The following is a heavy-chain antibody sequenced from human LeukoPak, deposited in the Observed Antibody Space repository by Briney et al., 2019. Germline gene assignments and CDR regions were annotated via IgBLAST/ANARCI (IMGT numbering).Heavy chain of an antibody. CDR1: GFTFSSYA. V-gene: IGHV3-23*01. D-gene: IGHD2-15*01. CDR2: ISGSGGST. CDR3: AKLVPKLGYCSGGSCPGAFDI. J-gene: IGHJ3*02. Sequence: GGSLRLSCAASGFTFSSYAMSWVRQAPGKGLEWVSAISGSGGSTYYADSVKGRFTISRDNSKNTLYLQMNSLRAEDTAVYYCAKLVPKLGYCSGGSCPGAFDIWGQGTMVTVSS.